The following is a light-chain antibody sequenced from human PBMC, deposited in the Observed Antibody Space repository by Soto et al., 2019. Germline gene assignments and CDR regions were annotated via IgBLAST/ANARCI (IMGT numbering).Light chain of an antibody. V-gene: IGKV1-5*01. Sequence: DIKMTQSPSTMSASVGDRVTITCRASQTISNWLAWYQQKPGKDPKVLIFDASTLDGGVPSRFSGRRSGTDFTLTISSLQLNDFATYYCQQYNNYPLTFGGGIKVEI. CDR1: QTISNW. CDR3: QQYNNYPLT. J-gene: IGKJ4*01. CDR2: DAS.